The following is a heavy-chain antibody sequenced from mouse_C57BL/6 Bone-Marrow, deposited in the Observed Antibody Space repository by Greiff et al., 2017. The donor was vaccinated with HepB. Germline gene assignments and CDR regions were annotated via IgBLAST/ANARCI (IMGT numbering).Heavy chain of an antibody. CDR2: IRLKSDNYAT. V-gene: IGHV6-3*01. Sequence: DVKLVESGGGLVQPGGSMKLSCVASGFTFSNYWMNWVRQSPEKGLEWVAQIRLKSDNYATHYAESVKGRFTISRDDSKSSVYLQMNNLRAEDTGIYYSSIENYYYGSSPYYAMDYWGQGTSVTVSS. CDR1: GFTFSNYW. J-gene: IGHJ4*01. D-gene: IGHD1-1*01. CDR3: SIENYYYGSSPYYAMDY.